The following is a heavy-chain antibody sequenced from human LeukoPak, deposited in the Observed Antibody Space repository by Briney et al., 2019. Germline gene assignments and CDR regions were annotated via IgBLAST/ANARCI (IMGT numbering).Heavy chain of an antibody. Sequence: SETLSLTCTVSGGSISSSSYYWGWIRQPPGKGLEWIGSIYYSGSTCYNPSLKSRVTISVDTSKNQFSLKLSSVTAADTAVYYCARDIPWGGMDVWGQGTTVTVSS. CDR3: ARDIPWGGMDV. J-gene: IGHJ6*02. V-gene: IGHV4-39*07. CDR2: IYYSGST. CDR1: GGSISSSSYY. D-gene: IGHD3-16*01.